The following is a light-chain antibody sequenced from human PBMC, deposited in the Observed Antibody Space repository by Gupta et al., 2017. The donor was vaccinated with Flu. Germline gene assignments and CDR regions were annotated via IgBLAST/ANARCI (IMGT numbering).Light chain of an antibody. CDR3: SSYTSSNSLE. V-gene: IGLV2-14*01. CDR2: EVI. J-gene: IGLJ3*02. CDR1: SSDVGGYNY. Sequence: TSSDVGGYNYVSWYQHHPGKAPKLMNYEVINRPSGVFNRFSGSKSGNTASLTISGLQAEDEADYYCSSYTSSNSLEFGGGTKLTVL.